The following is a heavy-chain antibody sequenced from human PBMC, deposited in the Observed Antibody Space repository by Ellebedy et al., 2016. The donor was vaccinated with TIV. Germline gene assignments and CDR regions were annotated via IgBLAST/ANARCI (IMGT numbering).Heavy chain of an antibody. J-gene: IGHJ4*02. CDR3: AKDWLTGYDYYFDY. D-gene: IGHD5-12*01. V-gene: IGHV3-30*18. CDR2: ISYDGSNK. Sequence: PGGSLRLSCAASGFTFSSYAMSWVRQAPGKGLEWVAVISYDGSNKYYADSVKGRFTISRDNSKNTLYLQMNSLRAEDTAVYYCAKDWLTGYDYYFDYWGQGTLVTVSS. CDR1: GFTFSSYA.